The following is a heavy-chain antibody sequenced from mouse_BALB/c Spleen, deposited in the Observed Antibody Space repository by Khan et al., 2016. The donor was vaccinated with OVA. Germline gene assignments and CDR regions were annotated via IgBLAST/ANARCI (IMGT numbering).Heavy chain of an antibody. V-gene: IGHV3-2*02. CDR3: ARRYYYGQWYFDV. J-gene: IGHJ1*01. CDR1: GYSITSDYA. Sequence: EVQLQESGPGLVKPSQSLSITCTVTGYSITSDYAWNWIRQFPGNKLEWMAYISYSGSTRSNPTLNSRISITRDTSKNQFFLQLNSVTTEDTATYYCARRYYYGQWYFDVWGAGTTVTVSS. D-gene: IGHD1-1*01. CDR2: ISYSGST.